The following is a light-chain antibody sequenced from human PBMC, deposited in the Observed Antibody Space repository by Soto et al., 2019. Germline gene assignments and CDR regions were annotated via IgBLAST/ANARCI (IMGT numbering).Light chain of an antibody. V-gene: IGLV2-14*01. J-gene: IGLJ2*01. CDR1: SSDVGGYNY. CDR3: SSYTVSITVI. Sequence: QSALTQPASVSGSPGQSITISCTGTSSDVGGYNYVSWYQQHPGKAPKLMIYDVSNRPSGVSNRFSGSRSGNTASLIISGLQTEDEADYYCSSYTVSITVIFGGGTKLTVL. CDR2: DVS.